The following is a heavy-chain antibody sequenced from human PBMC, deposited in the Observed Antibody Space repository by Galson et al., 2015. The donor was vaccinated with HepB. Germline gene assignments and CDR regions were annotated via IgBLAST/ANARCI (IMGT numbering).Heavy chain of an antibody. CDR2: IRYDGSNK. V-gene: IGHV3-30*02. J-gene: IGHJ1*01. Sequence: SLRLSCAASGFTFSSYAMHWVRQAPGKGLEWVAFIRYDGSNKYYADSVKGRFTISRDNSKNTLYLQMNSLRAEDTAVYYCAKGKFVVVVTAPQPEYFQHWGQGTLVTVSS. CDR3: AKGKFVVVVTAPQPEYFQH. CDR1: GFTFSSYA. D-gene: IGHD2-21*02.